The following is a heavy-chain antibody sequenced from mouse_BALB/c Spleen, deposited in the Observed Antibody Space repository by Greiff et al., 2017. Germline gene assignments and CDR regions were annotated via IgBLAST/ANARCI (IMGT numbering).Heavy chain of an antibody. J-gene: IGHJ4*01. CDR2: ISSGGSYT. V-gene: IGHV5-9-4*01. D-gene: IGHD2-14*01. CDR1: GFTFSSYA. Sequence: EVKVVESGGGLVKPGGSLKLSCAASGFTFSSYAMSWVRQSPEKRLEWVAEISSGGSYTYYPDTVTGRFTISRDNAKNTLYLEMSSLRSEDTAMSYCERSYYRYDEGTGYAMDYWGQGTSVTVSS. CDR3: ERSYYRYDEGTGYAMDY.